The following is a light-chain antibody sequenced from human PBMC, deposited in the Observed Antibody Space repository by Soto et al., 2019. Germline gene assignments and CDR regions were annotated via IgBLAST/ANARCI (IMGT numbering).Light chain of an antibody. CDR2: GES. CDR1: QSVSSSY. V-gene: IGKV3-20*01. CDR3: QQYGRSPPFS. Sequence: EIVLTQSPGSLSLSPGERATLSCRASQSVSSSYLAWYQQKPGQAPRLLIYGESSRATGIPDRFSGSGSRTDFTLTISRLEPEDFAVYYCQQYGRSPPFSFGPGTKVDSK. J-gene: IGKJ3*01.